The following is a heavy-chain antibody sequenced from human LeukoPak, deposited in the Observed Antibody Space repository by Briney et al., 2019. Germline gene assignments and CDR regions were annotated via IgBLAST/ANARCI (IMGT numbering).Heavy chain of an antibody. CDR3: ARHGGHYQSDD. V-gene: IGHV4-4*02. D-gene: IGHD2-21*01. CDR2: VHHSGGT. Sequence: PSKTLSLTCTVSGGSITSNHWSWVRQPPGKGLEWIGQVHHSGGTSYNPSLRSRVTISIDKSENQFSLKLNSVTAADTAVYYCARHGGHYQSDDWGQGTLVTVSS. CDR1: GGSITSNH. J-gene: IGHJ4*02.